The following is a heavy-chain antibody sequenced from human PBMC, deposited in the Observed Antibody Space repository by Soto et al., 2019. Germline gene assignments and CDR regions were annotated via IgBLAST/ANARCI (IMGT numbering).Heavy chain of an antibody. CDR2: ISWNSGVL. CDR3: ATDMLRPLTGDACQV. CDR1: GFTFDDYA. V-gene: IGHV3-9*01. J-gene: IGHJ3*01. D-gene: IGHD3-10*01. Sequence: GWSLRLSCAASGFTFDDYAMHWVRQAPGKGLEWVSGISWNSGVLGYADSVKGRFTISGDNAKNSLYLQMYSLRPDDTALYYCATDMLRPLTGDACQVWGQGAMVNDS.